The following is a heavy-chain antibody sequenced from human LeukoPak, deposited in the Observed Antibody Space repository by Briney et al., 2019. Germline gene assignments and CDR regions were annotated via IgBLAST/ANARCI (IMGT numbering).Heavy chain of an antibody. CDR3: ARQYYDFWSGYYGYYYYMDV. J-gene: IGHJ6*03. Sequence: ASVKVSCKASGYTFTSYDINWVRQATGQGLEWMGWMNPNSGNTGYAQKFQGRVTMTRNTSISTAYMELSSLRSEDTAVYYCARQYYDFWSGYYGYYYYMDVWGKGTTVTVSS. CDR1: GYTFTSYD. V-gene: IGHV1-8*01. CDR2: MNPNSGNT. D-gene: IGHD3-3*01.